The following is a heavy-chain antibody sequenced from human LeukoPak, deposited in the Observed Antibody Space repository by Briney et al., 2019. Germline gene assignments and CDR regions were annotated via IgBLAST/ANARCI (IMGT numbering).Heavy chain of an antibody. V-gene: IGHV4-39*01. J-gene: IGHJ5*02. CDR3: ARYSYGQEDWFDP. D-gene: IGHD5-18*01. Sequence: SETLSLTCTVSGGSISSGSSYWGWIRQPPGKGLGWIGSIYYGGSTFYNPSLKSRVTISVDTSKNHFSLKLTSVTAADTAVYFCARYSYGQEDWFDPWGQGTLVTVSS. CDR2: IYYGGST. CDR1: GGSISSGSSY.